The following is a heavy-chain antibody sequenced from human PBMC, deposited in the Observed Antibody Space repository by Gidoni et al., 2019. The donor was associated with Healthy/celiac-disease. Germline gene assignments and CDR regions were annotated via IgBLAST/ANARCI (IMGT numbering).Heavy chain of an antibody. J-gene: IGHJ3*02. CDR1: GATFSSYA. V-gene: IGHV1-69*06. CDR2: IIPIFGTA. CDR3: ARVVQWEITFGGVIVPRDDAFDI. D-gene: IGHD3-16*02. Sequence: VQLVQSGAEVKKPGSSVKVSCKASGATFSSYAITWVRQAPGQGLEWMGGIIPIFGTANYAQKFQGRVTITADKSTSTAYMELSSLRSEDTAVYYCARVVQWEITFGGVIVPRDDAFDIWGQGTMVTVSS.